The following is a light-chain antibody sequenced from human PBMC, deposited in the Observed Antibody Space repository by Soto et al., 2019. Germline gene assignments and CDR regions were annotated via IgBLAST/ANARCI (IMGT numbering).Light chain of an antibody. V-gene: IGLV2-14*01. CDR3: SSYTNINTRACV. CDR1: SGAIGSYNR. J-gene: IGLJ1*01. Sequence: QSALTQPASVSGSPGQSITISCTGTSGAIGSYNRVSWYQQHPGKAPKLIIYEVTDRPSGVSNRFSGSKSGNTASLTISGLQAEDEAEYYCSSYTNINTRACVFGTGTKGTV. CDR2: EVT.